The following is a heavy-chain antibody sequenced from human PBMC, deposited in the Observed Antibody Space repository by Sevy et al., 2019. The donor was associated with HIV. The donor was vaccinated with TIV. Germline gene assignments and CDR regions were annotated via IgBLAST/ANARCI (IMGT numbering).Heavy chain of an antibody. CDR2: INPNSGGT. CDR3: ARSVKWFGELLYWFDP. J-gene: IGHJ5*02. Sequence: ASVKVSCKASGYTFTGYYMHWVRQAPGQGLELMGWINPNSGGTNYAQKFQGRVTMTRDTSISTAYMELSRLRSDDTAVYYCARSVKWFGELLYWFDPWGQGTLVTVSS. CDR1: GYTFTGYY. D-gene: IGHD3-10*01. V-gene: IGHV1-2*02.